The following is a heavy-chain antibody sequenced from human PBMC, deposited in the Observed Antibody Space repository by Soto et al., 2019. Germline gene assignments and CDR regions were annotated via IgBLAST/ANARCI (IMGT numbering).Heavy chain of an antibody. CDR1: GFTFTSSA. CDR3: AAEVLRFLGRDYYYYYRMDV. V-gene: IGHV1-58*01. CDR2: IAVGNGNT. Sequence: ASVKVSCKASGFTFTSSAVQWVRQARGQRLEWIGWIAVGNGNTNYAQKSQERVTITRDMSTSTAYMQLSSLRSEDTAVYSCAAEVLRFLGRDYYYYYRMDVWGQGTTVTVSS. D-gene: IGHD3-3*01. J-gene: IGHJ6*02.